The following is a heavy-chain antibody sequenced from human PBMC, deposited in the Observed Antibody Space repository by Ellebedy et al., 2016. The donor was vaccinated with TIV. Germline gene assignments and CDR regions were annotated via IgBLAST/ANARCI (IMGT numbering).Heavy chain of an antibody. V-gene: IGHV3-21*01. CDR1: GFTFSSYT. CDR2: ISGNSNYI. J-gene: IGHJ4*02. Sequence: PGGSLRLSCAASGFTFSSYTLNWVRQAPGKGLEWVSSISGNSNYIYYAGSVKGRFTISRDNAKNSLYLQMNSLRAEDTAVYYCVRGQSSGVGAPYWGQGTRVTVSS. D-gene: IGHD1-26*01. CDR3: VRGQSSGVGAPY.